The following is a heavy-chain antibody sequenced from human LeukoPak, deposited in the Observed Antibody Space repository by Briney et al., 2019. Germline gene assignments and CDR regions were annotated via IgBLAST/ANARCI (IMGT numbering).Heavy chain of an antibody. V-gene: IGHV5-51*01. CDR2: IYPGDSDT. Sequence: GESLKISCKGSGYSFTSYWIGWVRQMPGKGLEWMGIIYPGDSDTRYSPPFQGQVTISADKSISTAYLQWSSLKASDTAMYYCARLDPLGFCSSTSCFAFDIWGQGTMVTVSS. J-gene: IGHJ3*02. CDR1: GYSFTSYW. CDR3: ARLDPLGFCSSTSCFAFDI. D-gene: IGHD2-2*01.